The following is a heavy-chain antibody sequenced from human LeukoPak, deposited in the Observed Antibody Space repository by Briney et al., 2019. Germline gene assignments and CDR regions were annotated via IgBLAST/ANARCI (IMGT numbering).Heavy chain of an antibody. CDR2: ISSNGGST. CDR3: ARGLGGNSAAFDI. V-gene: IGHV3-64*01. D-gene: IGHD4-23*01. Sequence: PGGSLRLSCAASGFTFSSYAMHWVRQAPGKGLEYVSAISSNGGSTYYANSVKGRFTISRDNSKNTLYLQMGSLRAEDTAVYYCARGLGGNSAAFDIWGQGTMVTVSS. J-gene: IGHJ3*02. CDR1: GFTFSSYA.